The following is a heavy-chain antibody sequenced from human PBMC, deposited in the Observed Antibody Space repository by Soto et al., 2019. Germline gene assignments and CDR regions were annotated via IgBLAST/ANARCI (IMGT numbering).Heavy chain of an antibody. CDR1: GFTFSSFG. J-gene: IGHJ4*02. D-gene: IGHD4-4*01. V-gene: IGHV3-33*01. Sequence: GGSLRLSCAASGFTFSSFGMHWVRQAPGKGLEWVAVIWYDGSNIHYADSVKGRFTISRDNSRNTLYLQMNSLRAEDTAVYYCARGRYDYRNYYFAYCGQGTLVTVSS. CDR3: ARGRYDYRNYYFAY. CDR2: IWYDGSNI.